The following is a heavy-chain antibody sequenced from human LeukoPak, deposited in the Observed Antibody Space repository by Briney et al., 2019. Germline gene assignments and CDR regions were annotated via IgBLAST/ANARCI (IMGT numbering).Heavy chain of an antibody. CDR2: TYYGSKWSY. V-gene: IGHV6-1*01. D-gene: IGHD1/OR15-1a*01. CDR3: ARSNTVGAIDI. Sequence: SQTLSLTCAISGDSVSSNSATWNWIRQFPSKGLEWLGRTYYGSKWSYNYALSVKSRMTINPDTSKNQFSLQLTSVTPEDTAVYYCARSNTVGAIDIWDQGAVVIVSS. CDR1: GDSVSSNSAT. J-gene: IGHJ3*02.